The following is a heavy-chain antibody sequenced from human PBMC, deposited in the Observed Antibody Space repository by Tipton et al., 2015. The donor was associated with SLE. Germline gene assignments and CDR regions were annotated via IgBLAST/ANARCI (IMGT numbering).Heavy chain of an antibody. Sequence: TLSLTCTVSGGSFSSDGFSWSWIRQPPGKGLESIGEINHSGSTNYNPSLKSRVAMSVDTSKNQFSLRLTSVTAADTAVYYCARTLDTLDIWGQGTMVTVSS. V-gene: IGHV4-30-2*01. CDR1: GGSFSSDGFS. CDR3: ARTLDTLDI. J-gene: IGHJ3*02. CDR2: INHSGST.